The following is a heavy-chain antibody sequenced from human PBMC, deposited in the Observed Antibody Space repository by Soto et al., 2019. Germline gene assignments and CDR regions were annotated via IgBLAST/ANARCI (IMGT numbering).Heavy chain of an antibody. CDR1: GFSLTTSGVG. CDR3: AHRVLRTVFGLVTTTAIYFDF. Sequence: ITLKESGPTVVKPTETLTLTCTFSGFSLTTSGVGVGWVRQSPGKAPEWLALIYCDDDKRYSTSLKSRLTIPKDTSKNQVVLTMANVEPADTATYYCAHRVLRTVFGLVTTTAIYFDFWGQGTPVVVSS. CDR2: IYCDDDK. J-gene: IGHJ4*02. V-gene: IGHV2-5*02. D-gene: IGHD3-3*01.